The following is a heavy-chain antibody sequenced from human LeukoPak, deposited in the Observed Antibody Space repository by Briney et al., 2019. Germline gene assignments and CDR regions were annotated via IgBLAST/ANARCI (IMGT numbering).Heavy chain of an antibody. CDR1: GFTFSSYA. V-gene: IGHV3-30-3*01. CDR3: ARGDYYDSSGYRKIDY. CDR2: ISYDGSNK. D-gene: IGHD3-22*01. Sequence: PGRSLRLSCAASGFTFSSYAMHWVRQAPGKGLEWVAVISYDGSNKCYADSVKGRFTISRDNSKNTLYLQMNSLRAEDTAVYYCARGDYYDSSGYRKIDYWGQGTLVTVSS. J-gene: IGHJ4*02.